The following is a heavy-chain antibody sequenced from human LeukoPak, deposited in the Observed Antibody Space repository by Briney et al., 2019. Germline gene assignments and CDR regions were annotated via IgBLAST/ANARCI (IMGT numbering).Heavy chain of an antibody. Sequence: GASVKVSCKASGYTFTSYDINWVRQATGQGLEWMGWMNPNSGNTGYAQKFQGRVTITRNTSISTAYMELSSLRSEDTAVYYCARSRHTDHYYYYYMDVWGKGTTVTVSS. D-gene: IGHD4-17*01. J-gene: IGHJ6*03. CDR2: MNPNSGNT. V-gene: IGHV1-8*03. CDR1: GYTFTSYD. CDR3: ARSRHTDHYYYYYMDV.